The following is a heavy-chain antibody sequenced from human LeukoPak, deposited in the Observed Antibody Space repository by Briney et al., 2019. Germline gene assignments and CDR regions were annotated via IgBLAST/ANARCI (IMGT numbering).Heavy chain of an antibody. Sequence: SETLSLTCTVSGVSINGYYWSWIRQPPGKGLEWIGYIYYSGSSNNNPSLKSRVTISVDTSKNQFSLKLSSVTAADTAVYYCARDSSTYNWFDSWGQGTLVTVSS. CDR2: IYYSGSS. D-gene: IGHD6-13*01. CDR3: ARDSSTYNWFDS. CDR1: GVSINGYY. V-gene: IGHV4-59*01. J-gene: IGHJ5*01.